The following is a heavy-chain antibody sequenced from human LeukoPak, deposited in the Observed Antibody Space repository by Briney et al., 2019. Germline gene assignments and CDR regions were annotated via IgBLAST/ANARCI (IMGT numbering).Heavy chain of an antibody. CDR2: IYYSGST. V-gene: IGHV4-30-4*01. CDR3: ARVTSDGVIGYGDIGY. D-gene: IGHD3-9*01. CDR1: GCLISSGDYY. J-gene: IGHJ4*02. Sequence: SETLSLTCTVSGCLISSGDYYWSWIRQPPGKGLEWIGYIYYSGSTYYNPSLKSRVTISVDTSKNQFSLKLSSVTAADTAVYYGARVTSDGVIGYGDIGYWGQGPWSPSPQ.